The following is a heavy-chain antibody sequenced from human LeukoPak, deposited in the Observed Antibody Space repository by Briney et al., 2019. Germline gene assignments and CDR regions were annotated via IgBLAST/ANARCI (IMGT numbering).Heavy chain of an antibody. CDR3: ARLVCSSTSCYSGFDF. D-gene: IGHD2-2*01. V-gene: IGHV5-51*01. CDR2: IYPGDSDT. CDR1: GYSFTSYW. Sequence: GESLKISCKGSGYSFTSYWIGWVRQMPGKGLEWMGIIYPGDSDTRYSPSFQGQVTISADKSISTAYLQWSSLKASDTAIYYCARLVCSSTSCYSGFDFWGQGTLVTVSS. J-gene: IGHJ4*02.